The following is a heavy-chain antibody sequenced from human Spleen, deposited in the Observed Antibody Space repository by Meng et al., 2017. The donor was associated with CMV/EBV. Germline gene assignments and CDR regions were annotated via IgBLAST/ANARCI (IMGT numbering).Heavy chain of an antibody. D-gene: IGHD6-19*01. V-gene: IGHV3-11*01. CDR1: GYTFSDYY. CDR3: ARQDGGNSSGWPVEPAY. CDR2: ISPSGSTR. J-gene: IGHJ4*02. Sequence: SCKASGYTFSDYYMSWIRQAPGKGLEWVSHISPSGSTRYYADSVKGRFTISRDNADNSLYLQMNSLRAEDTAIYYCARQDGGNSSGWPVEPAYWGQGTLVTVSS.